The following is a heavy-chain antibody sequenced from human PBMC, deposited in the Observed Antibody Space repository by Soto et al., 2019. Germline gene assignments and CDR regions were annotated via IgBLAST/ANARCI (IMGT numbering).Heavy chain of an antibody. D-gene: IGHD6-13*01. V-gene: IGHV4-34*01. Sequence: QVQLQQWGAGLLKPSETLSLTCAVYGGSFSGYYWSWIRQPPGKGLEWIGEINHSGSTNYNPSLKSRVTISVDTSKNQFSLKLSSVTAADTAVYYCARFRIAAAGRSRYYYGMDVWGQGTTVTVSS. J-gene: IGHJ6*02. CDR1: GGSFSGYY. CDR2: INHSGST. CDR3: ARFRIAAAGRSRYYYGMDV.